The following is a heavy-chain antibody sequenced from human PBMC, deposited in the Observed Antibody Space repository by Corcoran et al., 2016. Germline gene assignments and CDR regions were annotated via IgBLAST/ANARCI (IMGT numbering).Heavy chain of an antibody. V-gene: IGHV1-3*01. Sequence: QVQLVQSGAEVKKPGASVKVSCKASGYTFTSYAMHWVRQAPGQRLEWMGWINAGNGNTKYSQKFQGRVTITRDTSASTAYMELSSLRSEDTAVYYCARNEYSRESGFVFWGQGTVVPVSS. CDR3: ARNEYSRESGFVF. D-gene: IGHD6-6*01. CDR1: GYTFTSYA. J-gene: IGHJ4*02. CDR2: INAGNGNT.